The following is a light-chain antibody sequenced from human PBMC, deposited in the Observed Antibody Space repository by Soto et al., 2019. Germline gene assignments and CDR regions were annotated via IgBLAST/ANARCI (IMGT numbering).Light chain of an antibody. CDR3: SSYTSSSALGV. CDR2: EVT. Sequence: QSALTQPASVSGSPGQSITISCTGTSNDIGIFNYVSWYQQHPGKAPKLIIYEVTNRPSGVSDRFSGSKSGSTASLNISGLQADDEADYYCSSYTSSSALGVFGGGTQLTVL. V-gene: IGLV2-14*01. CDR1: SNDIGIFNY. J-gene: IGLJ7*01.